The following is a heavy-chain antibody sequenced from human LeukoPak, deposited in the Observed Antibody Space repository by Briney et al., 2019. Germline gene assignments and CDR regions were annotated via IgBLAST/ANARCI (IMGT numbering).Heavy chain of an antibody. CDR2: INHSGST. Sequence: SETLSLTCAVYGGSFSGYYWSWIRQPPGKGLEWIGEINHSGSTNYNPSLKSRVTISVDTSKNQFSLRLTSATVADTAVFYCAAGKDVVGSPVGAFDIWGQGTMVTVSS. D-gene: IGHD2-15*01. CDR3: AAGKDVVGSPVGAFDI. CDR1: GGSFSGYY. J-gene: IGHJ3*02. V-gene: IGHV4-34*01.